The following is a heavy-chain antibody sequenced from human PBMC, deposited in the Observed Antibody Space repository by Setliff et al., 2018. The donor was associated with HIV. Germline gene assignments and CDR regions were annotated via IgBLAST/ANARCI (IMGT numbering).Heavy chain of an antibody. V-gene: IGHV4-39*06. CDR1: GGSISTSNYY. D-gene: IGHD2-21*02. Sequence: PSETLSLTCTVSGGSISTSNYYWGWVRQPPGKGLEWVGNVDYTGSTYYNPSLKSLVTISVDTSKNQFPLRLNSVTAADTAVYYCARQGNIVVVTSFDYWGQGTLVTVSS. CDR3: ARQGNIVVVTSFDY. CDR2: VDYTGST. J-gene: IGHJ4*02.